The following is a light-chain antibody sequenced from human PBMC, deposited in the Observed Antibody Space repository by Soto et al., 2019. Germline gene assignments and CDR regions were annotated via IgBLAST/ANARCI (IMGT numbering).Light chain of an antibody. CDR1: SSDIGGYNY. J-gene: IGLJ1*01. CDR2: DVS. CDR3: CSYAGTTHV. Sequence: QSALTQPPSVSGSPGQSVTISCTGTSSDIGGYNYVSWYQQLPGKAPKVMIYDVSKRPSGVPXRXSGSNSGNTASLTISGLQAEDEADYYCCSYAGTTHVFGTGTQLTVL. V-gene: IGLV2-11*01.